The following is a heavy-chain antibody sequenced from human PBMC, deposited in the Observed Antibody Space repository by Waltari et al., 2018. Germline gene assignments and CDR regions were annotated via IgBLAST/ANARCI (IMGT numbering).Heavy chain of an antibody. CDR2: INPSGGTT. D-gene: IGHD3-9*01. Sequence: QVQLVQSGAEVKKPGASVRVPCKASGYTFTSYCMHWVRQAPGQGLEWMGIINPSGGTTTYAQKFQGRVTVTRDTSTSTVYMELSSLRSEDTAVYYCARHDILTGYYIDYWGQGTLVTVSS. CDR3: ARHDILTGYYIDY. CDR1: GYTFTSYC. J-gene: IGHJ4*02. V-gene: IGHV1-46*01.